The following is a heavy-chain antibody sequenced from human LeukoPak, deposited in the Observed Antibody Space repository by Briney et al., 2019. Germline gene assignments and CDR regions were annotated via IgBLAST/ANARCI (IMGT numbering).Heavy chain of an antibody. V-gene: IGHV3-30*04. CDR2: ISYDGSNK. Sequence: GGSLRLSCAASGFTFSSYAMHWVRQAPGKGLEWVAVISYDGSNKYYADSVKGRFTISRDNSKNTLYLQMNSLRDEDTAVYYCARDFRYQDSSGYYSFDYWGQGTLVTVSS. CDR3: ARDFRYQDSSGYYSFDY. J-gene: IGHJ4*02. CDR1: GFTFSSYA. D-gene: IGHD3-22*01.